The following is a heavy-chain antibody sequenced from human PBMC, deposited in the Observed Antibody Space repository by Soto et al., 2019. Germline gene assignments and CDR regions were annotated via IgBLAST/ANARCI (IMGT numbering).Heavy chain of an antibody. Sequence: QLQLQESGPGLVKPSETLSLTCTVSGGSFSSGRYYWGWIRQPPGKGLEWIGTIYYSGSTYSNPSLKSRVTIFADTSKNQFSLRLSSVTAADTAVYYCARHSDCSGGSCYSEYFAVGNWFDPWGQGTLVTVSS. CDR2: IYYSGST. CDR3: ARHSDCSGGSCYSEYFAVGNWFDP. D-gene: IGHD2-15*01. J-gene: IGHJ5*02. CDR1: GGSFSSGRYY. V-gene: IGHV4-39*01.